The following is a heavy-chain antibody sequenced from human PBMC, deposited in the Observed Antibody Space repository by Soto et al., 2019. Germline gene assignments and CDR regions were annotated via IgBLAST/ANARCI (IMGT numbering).Heavy chain of an antibody. Sequence: GGSLRLSCAASGFTFSSYAMHWVRQAPGKGLEWVAVISYDGSNKYYADSGKGRFTISRDNSKNTLYLQMNSLRAEDTAVYYCAREMYYDFWSGYYNTRFYYYYGMDVWGQGTTVTVSS. CDR1: GFTFSSYA. CDR3: AREMYYDFWSGYYNTRFYYYYGMDV. J-gene: IGHJ6*02. CDR2: ISYDGSNK. V-gene: IGHV3-30-3*01. D-gene: IGHD3-3*01.